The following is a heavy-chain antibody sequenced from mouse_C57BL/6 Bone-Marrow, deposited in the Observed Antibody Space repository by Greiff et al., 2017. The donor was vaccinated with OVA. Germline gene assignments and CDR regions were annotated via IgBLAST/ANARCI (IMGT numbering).Heavy chain of an antibody. J-gene: IGHJ1*03. Sequence: VQLQQSVAELVRPGASVKLSCTASGFNIKNNYMHWVKQRPEQGLEWIGRIDPANGNTKYAPKFQGKATITADTSSNTAYLQLSSLTSEDTAIYYCAREGDYWYFDVWGTGTTVTVSS. CDR1: GFNIKNNY. CDR3: AREGDYWYFDV. CDR2: IDPANGNT. V-gene: IGHV14-3*01.